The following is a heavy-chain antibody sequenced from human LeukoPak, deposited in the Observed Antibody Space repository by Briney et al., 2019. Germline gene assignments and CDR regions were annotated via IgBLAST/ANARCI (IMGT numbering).Heavy chain of an antibody. Sequence: ASVTVSCKASGHTFTSYYMHWVRQAPGQGLEWMGIINPSGGSTIYAQRIQGRVTITRDMSRSTVYMELSSLRSDDTAIYHSARDLLVVVAPLAQAGAFHIWGEGAMVTVSS. CDR3: ARDLLVVVAPLAQAGAFHI. J-gene: IGHJ3*02. CDR2: INPSGGST. D-gene: IGHD2-15*01. V-gene: IGHV1-46*01. CDR1: GHTFTSYY.